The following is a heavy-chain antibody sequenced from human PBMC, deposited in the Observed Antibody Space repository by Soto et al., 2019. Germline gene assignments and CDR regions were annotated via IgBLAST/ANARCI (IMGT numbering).Heavy chain of an antibody. CDR2: IYWADDK. CDR3: AHIVVAGLGYYFDY. CDR1: GFSLSSTRMA. D-gene: IGHD6-19*01. V-gene: IGHV2-5*02. J-gene: IGHJ4*02. Sequence: QITLKESGPTLVKPTQTLTLTCTFSGFSLSSTRMAVGWIRQPPGKALEWLALIYWADDKRYSPFLKSRLTITKDTPKTTVVLTMSNMDPVDTARYYCAHIVVAGLGYYFDYWGQGTLVTVSS.